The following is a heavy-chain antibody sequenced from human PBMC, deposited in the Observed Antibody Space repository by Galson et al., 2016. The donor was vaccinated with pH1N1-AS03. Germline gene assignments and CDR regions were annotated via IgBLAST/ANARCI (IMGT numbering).Heavy chain of an antibody. J-gene: IGHJ5*02. CDR2: VYYSGRT. D-gene: IGHD5-24*01. CDR1: GDSMDSSSYH. CDR3: ARQATPEGWLHYTWFDP. V-gene: IGHV4-39*01. Sequence: TLSLTCSVSGDSMDSSSYHWGWIRQPPGKGLEWIGSVYYSGRTYYNPSLNRRVTISVDVSRRHFSLKLKSVSATDTGVYYCARQATPEGWLHYTWFDPWGQGTLVTVSS.